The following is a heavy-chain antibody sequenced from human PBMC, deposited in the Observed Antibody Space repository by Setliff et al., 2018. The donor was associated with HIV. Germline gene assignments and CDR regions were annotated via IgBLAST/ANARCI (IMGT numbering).Heavy chain of an antibody. V-gene: IGHV1-69*13. J-gene: IGHJ6*02. CDR3: ARGGWSGGGPLHYSYYYLDV. Sequence: SVKVSCKTSGGTFRSQAISWVRQAPVQGLEWMGGLISMFKIPQIAQKFQGRVTITADESTSTAYMGLSSLTSEDTAVYYCARGGWSGGGPLHYSYYYLDVWGQGTAVTVSS. D-gene: IGHD2-15*01. CDR1: GGTFRSQA. CDR2: LISMFKIP.